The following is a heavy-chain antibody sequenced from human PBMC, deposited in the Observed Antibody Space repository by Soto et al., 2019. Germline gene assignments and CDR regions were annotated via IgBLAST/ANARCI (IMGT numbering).Heavy chain of an antibody. J-gene: IGHJ4*02. Sequence: EVQLVESGGGLVQPGGSLRLSCAASGFTFSDHYMDWVRQAPGKGLEWVGRSKNKADSYTTEYAASVKGRFTISRDGSKISLFLQMNSLKTADTAVYYCTVWGSGNDFGAAWGQGILVTVYS. D-gene: IGHD3-10*01. V-gene: IGHV3-72*01. CDR3: TVWGSGNDFGAA. CDR1: GFTFSDHY. CDR2: SKNKADSYTT.